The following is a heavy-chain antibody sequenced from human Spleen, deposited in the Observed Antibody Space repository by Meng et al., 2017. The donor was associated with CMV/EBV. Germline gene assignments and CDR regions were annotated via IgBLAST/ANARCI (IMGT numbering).Heavy chain of an antibody. Sequence: GGSLRLSCAASGFTFSSYAMSWVRQAPGKGLEWVSAISASGGSTYYADSVKGRFTISRDNSKNTLYLQMNSLRAEDTAMYYCAFMPRYLPMYGIDPWGQGTLVTVSS. CDR2: ISASGGST. V-gene: IGHV3-23*01. D-gene: IGHD3-9*01. CDR1: GFTFSSYA. J-gene: IGHJ5*02. CDR3: AFMPRYLPMYGIDP.